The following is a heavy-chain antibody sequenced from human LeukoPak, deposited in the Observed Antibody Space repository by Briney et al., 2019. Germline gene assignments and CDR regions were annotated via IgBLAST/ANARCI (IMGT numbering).Heavy chain of an antibody. D-gene: IGHD6-6*01. CDR3: ARVRGSSSGLDAFDI. CDR2: MNPNSGNT. Sequence: ASVKVSCKASGYTFTSYDINWVRQATGQGLEWMGWMNPNSGNTGYAQKFQGRVTITRNTSISTAYMELSSLRSEDTAVYYCARVRGSSSGLDAFDIWGQGTMVTVSS. CDR1: GYTFTSYD. J-gene: IGHJ3*02. V-gene: IGHV1-8*03.